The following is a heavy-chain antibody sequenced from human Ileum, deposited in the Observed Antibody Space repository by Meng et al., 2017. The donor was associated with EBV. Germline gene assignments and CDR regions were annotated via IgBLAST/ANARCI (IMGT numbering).Heavy chain of an antibody. CDR3: IHLRNNQLLD. CDR1: GVTFINAW. CDR2: IKSKTDGGTT. V-gene: IGHV3-15*01. Sequence: VRLLESGGGLETPGGSPSLSCAASGVTFINAWMSWVRKAPGKGLEWVGRIKSKTDGGTTDYAAPVKGRFTISRDESKNTVHLQMNSLTTEDTAIYYCIHLRNNQLLDWAQGTLVTVSS. D-gene: IGHD2-2*01. J-gene: IGHJ4*02.